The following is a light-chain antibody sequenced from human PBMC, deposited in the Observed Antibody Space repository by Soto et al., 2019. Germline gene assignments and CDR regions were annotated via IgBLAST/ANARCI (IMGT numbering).Light chain of an antibody. V-gene: IGKV3-15*01. J-gene: IGKJ1*01. CDR1: QSVSST. Sequence: TQTPGTLSWSTFLTATPSCRASQSVSSTLAWYQQKPGQAPRLLIYGASTRATDIPARFSGSGSGTEFTLTISSLQSEDFAVYYCQQDYSWPRKFGQGTKVDIK. CDR3: QQDYSWPRK. CDR2: GAS.